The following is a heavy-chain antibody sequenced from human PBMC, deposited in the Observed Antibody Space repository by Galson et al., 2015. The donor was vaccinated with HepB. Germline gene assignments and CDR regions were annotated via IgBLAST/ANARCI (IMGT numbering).Heavy chain of an antibody. D-gene: IGHD5-18*01. J-gene: IGHJ4*02. Sequence: SLRLSCAASGFTFSSYAMSWVRQAPGKGLEWVSATSLSGSSTYYADSVKGRFTISRDNSKTTLYLQMNSLRAEDTAVYYCAKRRGNTYGVFDYWGQGTLVTVSS. CDR3: AKRRGNTYGVFDY. CDR1: GFTFSSYA. CDR2: TSLSGSST. V-gene: IGHV3-23*01.